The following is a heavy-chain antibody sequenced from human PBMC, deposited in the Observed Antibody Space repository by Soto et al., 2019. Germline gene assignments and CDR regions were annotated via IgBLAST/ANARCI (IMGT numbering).Heavy chain of an antibody. CDR3: AVYYCAKGLNMVLTANFDY. D-gene: IGHD2-8*02. CDR2: ISGSGGST. J-gene: IGHJ4*02. Sequence: GGSLRLSCVASGFTFINYAMSWVRQAPGKGLEWVSAISGSGGSTYYADSVKGRFTISRDNSKNTLYLQMNSLRAEDTAVKDTAVYYCAKGLNMVLTANFDYWGQGTLVTVSS. V-gene: IGHV3-23*01. CDR1: GFTFINYA.